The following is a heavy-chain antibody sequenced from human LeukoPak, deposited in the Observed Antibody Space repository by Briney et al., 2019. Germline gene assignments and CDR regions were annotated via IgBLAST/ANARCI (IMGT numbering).Heavy chain of an antibody. Sequence: SETLSLTCSVSGGSINSGDFHWSWVRQSPGRGLEWIGYINYRGSTDYNSSLKSRLIISVDTSKNHSSLKLNSVTAADTAVYYCASLGGYYNYWGQGRLVIVSS. D-gene: IGHD3-22*01. CDR1: GGSINSGDFH. CDR2: INYRGST. V-gene: IGHV4-30-4*01. CDR3: ASLGGYYNY. J-gene: IGHJ4*02.